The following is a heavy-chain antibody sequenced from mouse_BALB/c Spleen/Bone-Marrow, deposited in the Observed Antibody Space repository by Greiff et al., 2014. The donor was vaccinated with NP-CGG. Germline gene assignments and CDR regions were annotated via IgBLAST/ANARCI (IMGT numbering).Heavy chain of an antibody. V-gene: IGHV14-3*02. CDR1: GFNIKDTY. CDR2: IDPANGNT. J-gene: IGHJ3*01. Sequence: VQLKEPEAELVKPGASVKLSCTASGFNIKDTYMHWVKQRPEQGLEWIGRIDPANGNTKYDPKFQGKATITADTSSNTAYLQLSSLTSEDTAVYYCATYYRYDRRFAYWGQGTLVTVSA. D-gene: IGHD2-14*01. CDR3: ATYYRYDRRFAY.